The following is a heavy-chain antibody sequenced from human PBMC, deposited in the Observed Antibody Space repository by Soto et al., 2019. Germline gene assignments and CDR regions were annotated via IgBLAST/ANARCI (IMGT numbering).Heavy chain of an antibody. CDR1: GDSISSYY. CDR3: ARDGRYSYGHSHI. CDR2: IYYSGST. D-gene: IGHD5-18*01. Sequence: SETLSLTCTVSGDSISSYYWSWIRQPPGKGLEWIGYIYYSGSTNYNPSLKSRVTISVDTSKNQFSLKLSSVTAADTAVYYCARDGRYSYGHSHIWGQGTLVTVSS. V-gene: IGHV4-59*01. J-gene: IGHJ4*02.